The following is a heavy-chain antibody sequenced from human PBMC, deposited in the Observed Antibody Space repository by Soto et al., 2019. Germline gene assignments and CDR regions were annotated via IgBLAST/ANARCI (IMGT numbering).Heavy chain of an antibody. CDR3: ARTHTELLWFGEPDPRMNWFDP. J-gene: IGHJ5*02. CDR2: IYYSGST. V-gene: IGHV4-59*01. D-gene: IGHD3-10*01. CDR1: GGSISSYY. Sequence: SETLSLTCTVSGGSISSYYWSWIRQPPGKGLEWIGYIYYSGSTNYNPSLKGRVTISVDTSKNQFSLKLSSVTAADTAVYYCARTHTELLWFGEPDPRMNWFDPWGQGTLVTVSS.